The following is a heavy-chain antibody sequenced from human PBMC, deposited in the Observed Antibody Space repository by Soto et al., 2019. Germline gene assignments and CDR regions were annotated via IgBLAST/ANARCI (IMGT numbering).Heavy chain of an antibody. CDR1: GFSLSTSGVG. CDR2: IYWDDDK. D-gene: IGHD2-2*01. V-gene: IGHV2-5*02. CDR3: AHRPPLVVPAAMNWFDP. Sequence: QITLKESGPTLVKPTQTLTLTCTFSGFSLSTSGVGVGWIRQPPGKALEWLALIYWDDDKRYSPSLKSRLTITKDTSKHQVVLTMTNMDPVDTATYYCAHRPPLVVPAAMNWFDPWGQGTLVTVSS. J-gene: IGHJ5*02.